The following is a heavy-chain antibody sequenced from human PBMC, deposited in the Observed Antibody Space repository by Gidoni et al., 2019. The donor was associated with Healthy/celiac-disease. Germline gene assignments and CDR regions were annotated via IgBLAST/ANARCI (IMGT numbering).Heavy chain of an antibody. Sequence: QVQPVESGGGVVQPGRSLRLSCAASGFTFSSYGMHWVRQAPGKGLEWVAVISYDGSNKYYADSVKGRFTISRDNSKNTLYLQMNSLRAEDTAVYYCAKDLLYYYDSNDAFDIWGQGTMVTVSS. J-gene: IGHJ3*02. CDR2: ISYDGSNK. V-gene: IGHV3-30*18. CDR1: GFTFSSYG. D-gene: IGHD3-22*01. CDR3: AKDLLYYYDSNDAFDI.